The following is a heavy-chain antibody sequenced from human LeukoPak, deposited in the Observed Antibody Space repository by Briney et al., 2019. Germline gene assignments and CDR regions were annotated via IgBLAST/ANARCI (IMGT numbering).Heavy chain of an antibody. D-gene: IGHD1-1*01. CDR2: INTDGTKK. CDR3: ARDGGYWNDFDY. Sequence: GTSLRLSCAASGFTFRRSAIRWVRQAPGKGLEWVAVINTDGTKKYYADSVKGRFTVSRDNSKNTVALEMTSLRPEDAGAYYCARDGGYWNDFDYWGQGTLVTVSS. V-gene: IGHV3-30*04. CDR1: GFTFRRSA. J-gene: IGHJ4*02.